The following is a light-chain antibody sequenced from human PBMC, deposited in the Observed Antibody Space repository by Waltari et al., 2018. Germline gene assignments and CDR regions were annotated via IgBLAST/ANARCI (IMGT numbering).Light chain of an antibody. V-gene: IGLV2-14*01. Sequence: QAALTQSPSMSGSPGQSVTIPCTGTSSDIGNYKYVSWYQQNSGKAPKLIIYEVNNRPTGVSNLFSGSKAGNTASLTISGLQAEDEADYYCSSYGGSNILLFGGGTRLTVL. CDR2: EVN. CDR1: SSDIGNYKY. CDR3: SSYGGSNILL. J-gene: IGLJ2*01.